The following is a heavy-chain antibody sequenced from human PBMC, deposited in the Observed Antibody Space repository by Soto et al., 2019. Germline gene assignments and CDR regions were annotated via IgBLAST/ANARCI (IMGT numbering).Heavy chain of an antibody. CDR2: IYYSGST. CDR3: ASGAARDYYGMDV. J-gene: IGHJ6*02. CDR1: GGSISSSSYY. V-gene: IGHV4-39*01. D-gene: IGHD6-6*01. Sequence: QLQLQESGPGLVKPSETLSLTCTVSGGSISSSSYYWGWIRQPPGKGLEWIGSIYYSGSTYYNPSLKSRVHIYVETSKKQFSLKLSSVTAADTAVYYCASGAARDYYGMDVWGQGTTVTVSS.